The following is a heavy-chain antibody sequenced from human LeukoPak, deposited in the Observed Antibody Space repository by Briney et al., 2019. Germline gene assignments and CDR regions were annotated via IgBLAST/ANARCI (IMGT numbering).Heavy chain of an antibody. CDR3: ATATDYFDY. J-gene: IGHJ4*02. CDR1: GYTLTELS. CDR2: FDPENGET. Sequence: ASVKVSCKVSGYTLTELSVHWVRQAPGKGLEWMGGFDPENGETIYAQSFQGRLTMTEDTSTDTAYMELTSLRSEDTAVYYCATATDYFDYWGQGTLVTVSS. V-gene: IGHV1-24*01.